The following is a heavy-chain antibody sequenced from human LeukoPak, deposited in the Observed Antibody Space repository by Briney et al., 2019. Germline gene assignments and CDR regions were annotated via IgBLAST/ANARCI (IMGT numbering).Heavy chain of an antibody. CDR2: ISSSSSNI. CDR1: GFTFSSYS. J-gene: IGHJ4*02. V-gene: IGHV3-21*01. Sequence: GGSLRLSCAASGFTFSSYSMNWVRQAPGKGLEWVSSISSSSSNIYYADSVKGRFTISRDNAKNSLYLQMNSLRAEDTAVYYCAGAGCRGGNCYAAVFDYWGQGTLVIVSS. D-gene: IGHD2-15*01. CDR3: AGAGCRGGNCYAAVFDY.